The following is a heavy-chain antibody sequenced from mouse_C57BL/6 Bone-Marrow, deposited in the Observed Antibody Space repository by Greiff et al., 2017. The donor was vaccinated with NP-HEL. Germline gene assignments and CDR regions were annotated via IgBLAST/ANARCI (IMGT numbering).Heavy chain of an antibody. V-gene: IGHV14-1*01. CDR1: GFKIKDYY. D-gene: IGHD2-4*01. CDR2: IDPEDGDT. J-gene: IGHJ4*01. Sequence: EVQLQQSGAELVRPGASVKLSCTASGFKIKDYYMHWVKQRPEQGLEWIGRIDPEDGDTEYAPKFQGKATMTADPSSNTAYLQLSSLTSADPAVYYGKTGYYEYDRTDYYAMDYWGQGTTVTVSS. CDR3: KTGYYEYDRTDYYAMDY.